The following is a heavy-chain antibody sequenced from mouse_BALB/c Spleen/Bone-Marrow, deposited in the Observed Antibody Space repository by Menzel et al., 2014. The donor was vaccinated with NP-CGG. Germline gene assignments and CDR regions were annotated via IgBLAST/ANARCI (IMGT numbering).Heavy chain of an antibody. CDR2: INPNNGGT. V-gene: IGHV1-22*01. CDR3: ARGRWYY. CDR1: GYTFTDYT. Sequence: EVKLEESGPELVKPGASVKISCKTSGYTFTDYTIHWVKQSHGKSLEWIGGINPNNGGTSYDQKFKGKATLTIHKSSSTTYMELRSLTSEDSAVYYCARGRWYYWGQGTTLTVSS. J-gene: IGHJ2*01. D-gene: IGHD2-3*01.